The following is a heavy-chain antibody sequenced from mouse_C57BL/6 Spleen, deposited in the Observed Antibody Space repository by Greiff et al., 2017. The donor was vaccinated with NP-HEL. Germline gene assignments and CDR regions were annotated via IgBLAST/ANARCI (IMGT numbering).Heavy chain of an antibody. V-gene: IGHV1-55*01. CDR1: GYTFTSYW. CDR3: ARGGSYGSAWFAY. Sequence: VQLQQPGAELVMPGASVKLSCKASGYTFTSYWITWVKQRPGQGLEWIGDIYPGSGSTNYNEKFKSKATLTVDTSSSTAYMQLSSLTSEDSAVYYCARGGSYGSAWFAYWGQGTLVTVSA. J-gene: IGHJ3*01. CDR2: IYPGSGST. D-gene: IGHD1-1*01.